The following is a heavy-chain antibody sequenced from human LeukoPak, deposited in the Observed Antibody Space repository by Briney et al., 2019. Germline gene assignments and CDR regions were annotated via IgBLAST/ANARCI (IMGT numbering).Heavy chain of an antibody. CDR2: NNPSGGST. CDR1: GYTFTCYL. CDR3: ARVGSGSYWGFFDY. Sequence: GSVKVSLQASGYTFTCYLMHRVRPAPGQGVEWMGINNPSGGSTSYAQNFQGRVTMIRDTSTSTVYMELSSLRSEDTAVYYCARVGSGSYWGFFDYWGQGTLVTVSS. V-gene: IGHV1-46*01. D-gene: IGHD1-26*01. J-gene: IGHJ4*02.